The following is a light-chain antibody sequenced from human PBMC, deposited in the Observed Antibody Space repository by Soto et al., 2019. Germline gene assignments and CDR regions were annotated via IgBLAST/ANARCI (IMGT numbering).Light chain of an antibody. CDR3: QQRAKWPLT. CDR2: DTS. V-gene: IGKV3-11*01. Sequence: EIVLTQSPVTLSLSPGERATLSCRASQSVNSFLAWYQQKPGQAPRLLIYDTSKRATGITARFSGSVSGTDFTLTISSLEPEDFAIYYCQQRAKWPLTFGGGTKVEIK. J-gene: IGKJ4*01. CDR1: QSVNSF.